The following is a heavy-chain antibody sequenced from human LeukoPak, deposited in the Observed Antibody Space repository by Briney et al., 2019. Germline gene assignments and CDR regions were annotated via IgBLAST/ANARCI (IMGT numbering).Heavy chain of an antibody. D-gene: IGHD5-18*01. CDR2: IYYGGST. CDR3: ARDSGPYGYYSFDY. Sequence: PSQTLSLTCTVSGGSISSGDYYWSWIRQPPGKGLEWIGYIYYGGSTYYNPSLKSRVTLSVDTSKNQFSLKLSSVTAADTAVYYCARDSGPYGYYSFDYWGQGTLVTVSS. CDR1: GGSISSGDYY. J-gene: IGHJ4*02. V-gene: IGHV4-30-4*01.